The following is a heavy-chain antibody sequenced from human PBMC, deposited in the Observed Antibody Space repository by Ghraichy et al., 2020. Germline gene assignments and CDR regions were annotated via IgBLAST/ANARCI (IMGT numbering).Heavy chain of an antibody. Sequence: ASVKVSCKASGYTFTSYDINWVRQAAGQGLEWMGWMNPNSGNTGYAQKFQGRVTMTRDTSINTAYMDLTSLRSDDTAVYYCARAWMITASPLPYWGRGTLVTVSS. CDR1: GYTFTSYD. D-gene: IGHD1-20*01. V-gene: IGHV1-8*01. CDR3: ARAWMITASPLPY. CDR2: MNPNSGNT. J-gene: IGHJ4*02.